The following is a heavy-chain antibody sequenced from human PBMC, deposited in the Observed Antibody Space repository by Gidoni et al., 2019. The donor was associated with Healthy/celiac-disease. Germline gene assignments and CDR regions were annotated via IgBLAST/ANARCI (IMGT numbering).Heavy chain of an antibody. D-gene: IGHD3-10*01. CDR1: GYTFTSYG. Sequence: QVQLVQSGAEVKTPGASVKVSCKSSGYTFTSYGISWLRQAPGQGLEWMGWISASNGNTNYAQKLQGRVTMTTDTSTSTDDMELRSLRSDDTAVYYCATDNKHYYGSGSYWWGPYWGQGTLVTVSS. CDR2: ISASNGNT. J-gene: IGHJ4*02. CDR3: ATDNKHYYGSGSYWWGPY. V-gene: IGHV1-18*01.